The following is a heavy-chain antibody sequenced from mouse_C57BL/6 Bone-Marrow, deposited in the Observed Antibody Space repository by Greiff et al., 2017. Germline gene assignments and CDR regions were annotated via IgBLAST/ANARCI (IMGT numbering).Heavy chain of an antibody. CDR2: ILPGSGSP. V-gene: IGHV1-9*01. D-gene: IGHD1-1*01. Sequence: QLQQSGAELMKPGASVNLSCKAPGYTFTGYWIEWVKQRPGHGLEWIGEILPGSGSPNYNEKFKGKATFTADTSSNTAYMQLSSLTTEDSAIYYCARQGPYYYGSSPFAYWGQGTLVTVSA. CDR3: ARQGPYYYGSSPFAY. CDR1: GYTFTGYW. J-gene: IGHJ3*01.